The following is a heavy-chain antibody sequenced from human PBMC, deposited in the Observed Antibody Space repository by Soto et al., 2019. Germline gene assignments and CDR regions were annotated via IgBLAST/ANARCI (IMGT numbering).Heavy chain of an antibody. CDR2: IYYSGST. Sequence: SETLSLTCTVSGGSISSYYWSWIRQPPGKGLEWIGYIYYSGSTNYNPSLKSRVTISVDTSKNQFSLKLSSVTAADTAVYYCARLGRIAAAGTVDYWGQGTLVTVSS. D-gene: IGHD6-13*01. CDR1: GGSISSYY. V-gene: IGHV4-59*08. J-gene: IGHJ4*02. CDR3: ARLGRIAAAGTVDY.